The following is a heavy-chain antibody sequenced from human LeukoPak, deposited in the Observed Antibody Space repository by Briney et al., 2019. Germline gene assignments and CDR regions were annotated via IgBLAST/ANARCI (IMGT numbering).Heavy chain of an antibody. CDR3: ARGSSGGNAGYQFDY. V-gene: IGHV4-59*13. J-gene: IGHJ4*02. CDR1: GGSINNYY. Sequence: SETLSLTCTVSGGSINNYYWNWIRQPPGNRLEWIGYIYYSGSTNYNPSLKSRVTISLDTSKNQFSLKLSSVTAADTAVYYCARGSSGGNAGYQFDYWGQGTLVTVSS. CDR2: IYYSGST. D-gene: IGHD2-15*01.